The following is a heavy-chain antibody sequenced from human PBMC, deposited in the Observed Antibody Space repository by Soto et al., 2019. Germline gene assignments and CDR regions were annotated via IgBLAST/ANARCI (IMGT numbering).Heavy chain of an antibody. V-gene: IGHV1-46*01. Sequence: QVQLVQSGAEVKKPGASVKVSCKASGYTFTSYYMHWVRQAPGQGLEWMGIINPSGGSTSYAQKFQGRVTMTRDTSTSTVYMDLSSLRSEDTAVYYCASQYYYGSGRLQYYYGMDVWGQGTTVTVSS. CDR1: GYTFTSYY. CDR3: ASQYYYGSGRLQYYYGMDV. D-gene: IGHD3-10*01. J-gene: IGHJ6*02. CDR2: INPSGGST.